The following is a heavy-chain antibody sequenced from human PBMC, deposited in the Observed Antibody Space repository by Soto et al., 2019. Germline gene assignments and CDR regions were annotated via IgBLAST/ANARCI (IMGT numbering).Heavy chain of an antibody. CDR1: GGSISGSY. CDR3: ARHVYDFWSGYHYYYGMDV. D-gene: IGHD3-3*01. J-gene: IGHJ6*02. V-gene: IGHV4-59*01. CDR2: VYYTGST. Sequence: PSETLSLTCSVSGGSISGSYWSWIRQSPGKGLEWLGYVYYTGSTNYSPSLRSRVSISVDTSKNEFSLRLSSVTAADTAVYFCARHVYDFWSGYHYYYGMDVWGQGTTVTVSS.